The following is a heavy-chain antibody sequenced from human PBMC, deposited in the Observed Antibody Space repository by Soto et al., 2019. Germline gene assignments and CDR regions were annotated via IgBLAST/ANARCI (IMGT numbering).Heavy chain of an antibody. CDR2: ISYDGSNK. Sequence: PGGSLRLSCAASGFTFSSYAMHWVRQAPGKGLEWVAVISYDGSNKYYEDSVKGRFTISRDNSKNTLYLQMNSLRAEDTAVYYCARDGYYYDSSGYYPLYYYYGMDVWGQGTTVTVSS. CDR1: GFTFSSYA. CDR3: ARDGYYYDSSGYYPLYYYYGMDV. V-gene: IGHV3-30-3*01. J-gene: IGHJ6*02. D-gene: IGHD3-22*01.